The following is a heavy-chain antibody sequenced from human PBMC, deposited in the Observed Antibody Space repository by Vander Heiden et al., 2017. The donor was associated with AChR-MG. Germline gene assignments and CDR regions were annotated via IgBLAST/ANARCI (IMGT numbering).Heavy chain of an antibody. V-gene: IGHV3-48*03. Sequence: EVQVVESGGGLVQPGGSLRLSCAASGFTFISYEMNWVRQAPGKGLEWISYISSSGSTISYADSVKGRFTISRDNAQNSLYLQMNSLTAEDTAVYYCARGARRFGETKYIDYWGHGTLVTVSS. J-gene: IGHJ4*01. D-gene: IGHD3-10*01. CDR3: ARGARRFGETKYIDY. CDR1: GFTFISYE. CDR2: ISSSGSTI.